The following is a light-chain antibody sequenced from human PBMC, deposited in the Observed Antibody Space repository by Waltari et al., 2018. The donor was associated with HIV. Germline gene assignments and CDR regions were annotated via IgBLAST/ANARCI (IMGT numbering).Light chain of an antibody. CDR2: GKN. CDR1: SLRSYY. V-gene: IGLV3-19*01. Sequence: SSELTQDPDVYVALGQTLKITCQGASLRSYYSNLYQQKPGQAPVLVLHGKNSRPSGVPDRFSGASSGSTASLTITGAQAEDEAVYYCHSRDSSGNSYVFGNGTQVTVL. CDR3: HSRDSSGNSYV. J-gene: IGLJ1*01.